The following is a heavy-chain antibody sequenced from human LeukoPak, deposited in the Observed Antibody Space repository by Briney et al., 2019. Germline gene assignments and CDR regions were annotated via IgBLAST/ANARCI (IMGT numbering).Heavy chain of an antibody. CDR2: IYYSGST. CDR1: GVSISSSSYY. D-gene: IGHD3-3*01. V-gene: IGHV4-39*01. J-gene: IGHJ5*02. CDR3: SGLTMFGLVTKCVP. Sequence: SETLSLTCIFSGVSISSSSYYWRWIRQPPGKGLEWIGSIYYSGSTYYNPSLKSRVTISVDTSKTQFSLNLSSVTAAITAVYKCSGLTMFGLVTKCVPWGQGTLVTVSS.